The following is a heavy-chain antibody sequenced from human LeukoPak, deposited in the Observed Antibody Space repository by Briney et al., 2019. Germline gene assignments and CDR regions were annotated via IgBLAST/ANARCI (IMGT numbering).Heavy chain of an antibody. CDR1: GFTFSSYA. D-gene: IGHD3-10*02. V-gene: IGHV3-48*04. CDR2: ISSSGSTI. CDR3: AELGITMIGGV. Sequence: GSLRLSCAASGFTFSSYAMSWVRPAPGKGLEWVSYISSSGSTIYYADSVKGRFTISRDNAKNSLYLQMNSLRAEDTAVYYCAELGITMIGGVWGKGTTVTISS. J-gene: IGHJ6*04.